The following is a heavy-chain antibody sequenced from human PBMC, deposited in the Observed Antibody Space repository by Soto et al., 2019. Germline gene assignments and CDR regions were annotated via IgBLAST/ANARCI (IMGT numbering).Heavy chain of an antibody. CDR2: INHLETT. J-gene: IGHJ4*02. CDR3: ARGGGSDSFDY. Sequence: TRSVTCTLACAPITYGGYSWGWIRQTPGKGLEWIGYINHLETTFYNPSFESRLTLSIDRAKNQFSLNLNSMSAADRAVYFCARGGGSDSFDYWGQGMLVTGSS. V-gene: IGHV4-30-2*01. CDR1: CAPITYGGYS. D-gene: IGHD1-26*01.